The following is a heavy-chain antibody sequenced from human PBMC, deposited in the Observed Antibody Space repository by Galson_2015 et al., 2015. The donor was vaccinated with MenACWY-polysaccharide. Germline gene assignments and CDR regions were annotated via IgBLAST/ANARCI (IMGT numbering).Heavy chain of an antibody. J-gene: IGHJ4*02. CDR1: GFTFSSYG. D-gene: IGHD1-1*01. Sequence: SLRLSCAASGFTFSSYGMHWVRQAPGKGLEWVAVIWYDGSNKYYADSVKGRFTISRDNSKNTLYLQMNSLRAEDTAVYYCAKNVRTGTTWGYYLDYWGRGTLVTVSS. V-gene: IGHV3-33*06. CDR3: AKNVRTGTTWGYYLDY. CDR2: IWYDGSNK.